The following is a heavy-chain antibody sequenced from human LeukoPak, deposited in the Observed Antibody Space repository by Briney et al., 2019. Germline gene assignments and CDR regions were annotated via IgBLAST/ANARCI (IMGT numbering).Heavy chain of an antibody. D-gene: IGHD6-25*01. CDR2: IYHSGST. Sequence: SETLSLTCAVSGGSISSSNWWSWVRQPPGKGLEWIGEIYHSGSTNYNPSLKSRVTISVDTSKNQFSLKLSSVTAADTAVYYCARDGTPIYSSGWVYMDVWGRGTTVTITS. V-gene: IGHV4-4*02. J-gene: IGHJ6*04. CDR3: ARDGTPIYSSGWVYMDV. CDR1: GGSISSSNW.